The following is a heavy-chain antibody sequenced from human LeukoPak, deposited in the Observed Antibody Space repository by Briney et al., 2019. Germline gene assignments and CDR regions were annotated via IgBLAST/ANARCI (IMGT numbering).Heavy chain of an antibody. J-gene: IGHJ5*02. D-gene: IGHD1-7*01. V-gene: IGHV4-39*01. CDR2: IYYSGST. CDR1: GGSISSSSYY. Sequence: SETLSLTCTVSGGSISSSSYYRAWIRQPPGKGLEWIGNIYYSGSTYYNPSLKSRVTISVDTSKNQFSLKQSSVTAADTAVYYCAITGTLAWFDPWGQGTLVTVSS. CDR3: AITGTLAWFDP.